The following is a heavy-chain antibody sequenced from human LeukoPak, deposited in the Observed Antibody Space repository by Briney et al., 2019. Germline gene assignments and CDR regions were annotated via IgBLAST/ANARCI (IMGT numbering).Heavy chain of an antibody. CDR3: ARLERGYDFWSGYYRYYFDY. J-gene: IGHJ4*02. V-gene: IGHV1-18*01. Sequence: ASVKVSCKASGYTFTSYGISWVRQAPGQGLEWMGWISAYNGNTNYAQKLQGRVTMTTDTSTSTAYMELRSLRSDDTAVYYCARLERGYDFWSGYYRYYFDYWGQGTLVTVSS. CDR1: GYTFTSYG. CDR2: ISAYNGNT. D-gene: IGHD3-3*01.